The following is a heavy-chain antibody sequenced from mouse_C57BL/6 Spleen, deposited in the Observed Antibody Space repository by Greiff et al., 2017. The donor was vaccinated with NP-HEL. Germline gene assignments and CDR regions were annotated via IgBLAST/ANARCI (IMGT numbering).Heavy chain of an antibody. J-gene: IGHJ3*01. Sequence: VQLQQSGPELVKPGASVKISCKASGYAFSSSWMNWVKQRPGKGLEWIGRIYPGDGDTNYNGKFKGKATLTADKSSSTAYMQLSSLTSEDSAVYFCAIYDGYGGFAYWGQGTLVTVSA. D-gene: IGHD2-3*01. CDR2: IYPGDGDT. V-gene: IGHV1-82*01. CDR1: GYAFSSSW. CDR3: AIYDGYGGFAY.